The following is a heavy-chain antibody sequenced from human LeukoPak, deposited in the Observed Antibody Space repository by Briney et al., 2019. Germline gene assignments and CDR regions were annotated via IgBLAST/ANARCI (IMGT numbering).Heavy chain of an antibody. CDR1: GFSFSNYA. Sequence: GRSLRLSCAASGFSFSNYAMHWVRQAPGKGLEWVAVVSYDGSIKYYADSVKGRFTISRDNSKNSLALQMHSLRAEDTAVYYCTGGSDKVLSGEYYYYMDVWGTGTTVTVSS. CDR3: TGGSDKVLSGEYYYYMDV. CDR2: VSYDGSIK. V-gene: IGHV3-30*07. J-gene: IGHJ6*03. D-gene: IGHD2/OR15-2a*01.